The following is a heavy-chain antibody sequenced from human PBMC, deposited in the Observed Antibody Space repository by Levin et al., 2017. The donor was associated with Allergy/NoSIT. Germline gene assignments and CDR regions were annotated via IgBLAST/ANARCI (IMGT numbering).Heavy chain of an antibody. CDR3: ARIRSGVRGAGTTDY. CDR2: IYYSGST. D-gene: IGHD1-7*01. V-gene: IGHV4-39*01. Sequence: SETLSLTCTVSGGSISSSSYYWGWIRQPPGKGLEWIGSIYYSGSTYYNPSLKSRVTISVDTSKNQFSLKLSSVTAADTAVYYCARIRSGVRGAGTTDYWGQGTLVTVSS. CDR1: GGSISSSSYY. J-gene: IGHJ4*02.